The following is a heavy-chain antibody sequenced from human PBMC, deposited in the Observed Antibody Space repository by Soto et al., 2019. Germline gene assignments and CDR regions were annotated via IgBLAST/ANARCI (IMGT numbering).Heavy chain of an antibody. Sequence: QVQLVESGGGVVQPGRSLRLSCAASGFTFSRFGMHWVRQAPGKGLEWVAVVSYEGSHKYYADSVKGRFTISRDNSENMLYLQMNSLRVEDTAVYYCARDEDKTTVTTCHLDDWGPGTLVTVSS. CDR1: GFTFSRFG. CDR3: ARDEDKTTVTTCHLDD. CDR2: VSYEGSHK. V-gene: IGHV3-30*03. J-gene: IGHJ4*02. D-gene: IGHD4-17*01.